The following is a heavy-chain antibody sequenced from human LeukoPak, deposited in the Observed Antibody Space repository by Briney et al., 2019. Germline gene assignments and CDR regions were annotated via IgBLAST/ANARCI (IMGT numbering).Heavy chain of an antibody. CDR3: ARAPYYYDSSGTGTLDY. V-gene: IGHV3-53*01. J-gene: IGHJ4*02. D-gene: IGHD3-22*01. Sequence: GGSLRLSCAASGFSVSTSYMIWVRQAPGKGLEWVSIIYSDGNTYYADSVKGRFTISRDNSKNTLYLQMNSLRAEDTAVYYCARAPYYYDSSGTGTLDYWGQGTLVTVSS. CDR2: IYSDGNT. CDR1: GFSVSTSY.